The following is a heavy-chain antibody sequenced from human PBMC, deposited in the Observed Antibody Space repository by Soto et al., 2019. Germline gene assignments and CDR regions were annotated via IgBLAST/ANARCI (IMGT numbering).Heavy chain of an antibody. J-gene: IGHJ4*02. CDR3: ARESEDLTSNFDY. Sequence: SETLSLTCTASGGSLGGSPYHWGWIRQPPGKGLEWIGSIDGGAKVYYNPSLRGRVTLFVDTSKNQFSLNLKSVTATDTAVDYCARESEDLTSNFDYWGQGTLVTVSS. CDR2: IDGGAKV. V-gene: IGHV4-39*02. CDR1: GGSLGGSPYH.